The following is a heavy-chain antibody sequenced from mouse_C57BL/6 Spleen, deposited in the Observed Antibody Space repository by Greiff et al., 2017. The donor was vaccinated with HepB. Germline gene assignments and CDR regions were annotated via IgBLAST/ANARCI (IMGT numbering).Heavy chain of an antibody. D-gene: IGHD1-1*01. J-gene: IGHJ4*01. CDR2: IYPGGGYT. Sequence: QVQLQQSGAELVRPGTSVKMSCKASGYTFTNYWIGWAKQRPGHGLEWIGDIYPGGGYTNYNEQFKGKATLTADKSSSTAYMQFSSLTSEDSAIYYCARGDYGSSYVDLYAMDYWGQGTSVTVSS. CDR1: GYTFTNYW. CDR3: ARGDYGSSYVDLYAMDY. V-gene: IGHV1-63*01.